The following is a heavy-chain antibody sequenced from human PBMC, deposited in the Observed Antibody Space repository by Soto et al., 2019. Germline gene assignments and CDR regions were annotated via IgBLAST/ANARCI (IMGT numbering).Heavy chain of an antibody. D-gene: IGHD3-22*01. J-gene: IGHJ4*02. V-gene: IGHV5-10-1*01. CDR3: GGKIYDSDTGPNFQYYFDS. CDR2: IDPSDSQT. CDR1: GYSFAGYW. Sequence: PGESLKISCKGSGYSFAGYWITWVRQKPGKGLEWMVRIDPSDSQTYYSPSFRGHVTISATKSITTVFLQWSSLRASDTAMYYCGGKIYDSDTGPNFQYYFDSWGQGTPVTVSS.